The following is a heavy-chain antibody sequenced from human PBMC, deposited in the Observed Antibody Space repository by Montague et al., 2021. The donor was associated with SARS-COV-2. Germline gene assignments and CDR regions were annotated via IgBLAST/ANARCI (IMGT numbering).Heavy chain of an antibody. J-gene: IGHJ6*03. CDR1: GGSFSGYY. Sequence: SETLSLTCAVYGGSFSGYYWSWIRQPPGKGLEWIGEINHSGSTNYNPSLKSRVTISVDTSKNQFSLKLSSVTAADTAVYYCARARQDVVVPALGIGAYYYYYYMDVWGKGTTVTVSS. V-gene: IGHV4-34*01. CDR3: ARARQDVVVPALGIGAYYYYYYMDV. D-gene: IGHD2-2*01. CDR2: INHSGST.